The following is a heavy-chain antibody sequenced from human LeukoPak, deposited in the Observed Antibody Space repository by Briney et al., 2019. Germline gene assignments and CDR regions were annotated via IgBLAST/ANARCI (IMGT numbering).Heavy chain of an antibody. CDR2: IYHSGST. V-gene: IGHV4-30-4*07. CDR3: ARGLLRYFDWLSR. D-gene: IGHD3-9*01. J-gene: IGHJ5*02. CDR1: GVSISRGGYS. Sequence: SETLSLTCAVSGVSISRGGYSWSWIRQPPGKGLEWIGYIYHSGSTNYNPSLKSRVTISVDTSKNQFSLKLSSVTAADTAVYYCARGLLRYFDWLSRWGQGTLVTVSS.